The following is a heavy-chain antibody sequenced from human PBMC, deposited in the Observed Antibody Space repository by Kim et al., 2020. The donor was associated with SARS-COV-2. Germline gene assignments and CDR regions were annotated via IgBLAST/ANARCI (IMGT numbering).Heavy chain of an antibody. Sequence: SETLSLTCTVSGGSISSGSYYWSWIRQPAGKGLEWIGRIYTSGSTNYNPSLKSRVTISVDTSKNQFSLKLSSVTAADTAVYYCARTDYGGNSVWGQGTLVTVSS. D-gene: IGHD4-17*01. V-gene: IGHV4-61*02. CDR2: IYTSGST. J-gene: IGHJ4*02. CDR3: ARTDYGGNSV. CDR1: GGSISSGSYY.